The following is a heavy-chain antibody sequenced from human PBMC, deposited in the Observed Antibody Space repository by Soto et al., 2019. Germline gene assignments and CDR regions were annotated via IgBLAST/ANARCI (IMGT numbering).Heavy chain of an antibody. Sequence: SETLSLTCAVSGGSISSGGYSWSWIRQPPGKGLEWIGYIYHSGSTYYNPSLKSRVTISVDRSKNQFSLKLSSVTAADTAVYYCARAGPVYVSRGWFDPWGQGTLVTVSS. CDR2: IYHSGST. CDR3: ARAGPVYVSRGWFDP. V-gene: IGHV4-30-2*01. J-gene: IGHJ5*02. D-gene: IGHD3-16*01. CDR1: GGSISSGGYS.